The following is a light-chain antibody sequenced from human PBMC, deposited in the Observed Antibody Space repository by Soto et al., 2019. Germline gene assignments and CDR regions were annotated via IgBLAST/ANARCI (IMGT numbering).Light chain of an antibody. CDR3: QQYNSYSYT. Sequence: DIQMTQSPSSLSASVGDRVTITCRASQSISSYLNWYQQKPGKAPKLLIYAASSLQSGVPSRFSGRGSGTDFTLTISSLQPEDFATYYCQQYNSYSYTFGQGTKLEIK. V-gene: IGKV1-39*01. CDR2: AAS. J-gene: IGKJ2*01. CDR1: QSISSY.